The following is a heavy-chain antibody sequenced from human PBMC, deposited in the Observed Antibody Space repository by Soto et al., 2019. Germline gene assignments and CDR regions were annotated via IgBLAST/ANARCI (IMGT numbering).Heavy chain of an antibody. J-gene: IGHJ3*02. V-gene: IGHV3-33*01. CDR3: ARGNDDNSGYYDDAFDI. Sequence: GGSLRLSCVASGFIFSSYGMHWVRQAPGKGLEWVAVIWYDGSNKYYADSVKGRFTISRDNSKNMLYLQMNSLRAEDTAVYYCARGNDDNSGYYDDAFDIWGKGTMVPVAS. CDR2: IWYDGSNK. CDR1: GFIFSSYG. D-gene: IGHD3-22*01.